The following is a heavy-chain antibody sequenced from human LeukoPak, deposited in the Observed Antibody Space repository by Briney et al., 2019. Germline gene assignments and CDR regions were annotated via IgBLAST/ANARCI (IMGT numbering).Heavy chain of an antibody. J-gene: IGHJ6*03. CDR1: GYTFTSYG. CDR2: ISAYNGNT. CDR3: ARSLWFGESYYMDV. D-gene: IGHD3-10*01. V-gene: IGHV1-18*01. Sequence: ASVKVSCKASGYTFTSYGISWVRQAPGQGLEWMGWISAYNGNTNYAQKLQGRVTMTTDTSTSTAYMELRSLRSDDTAAYYCARSLWFGESYYMDVWGKGTTVTVSS.